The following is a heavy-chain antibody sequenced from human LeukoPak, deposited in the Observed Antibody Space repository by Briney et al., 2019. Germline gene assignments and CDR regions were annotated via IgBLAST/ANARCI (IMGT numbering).Heavy chain of an antibody. Sequence: GESLKISCKGSGYSFTSYWIGWVRQMPGKGLEWMGIIYPGDSDTRYSPSFQGQVTISADKSISTAYLQWSSLKASDTAMYYCARVGIAAAGTDTFDYWGQGTLVTVSS. J-gene: IGHJ4*02. CDR2: IYPGDSDT. CDR3: ARVGIAAAGTDTFDY. CDR1: GYSFTSYW. V-gene: IGHV5-51*01. D-gene: IGHD6-13*01.